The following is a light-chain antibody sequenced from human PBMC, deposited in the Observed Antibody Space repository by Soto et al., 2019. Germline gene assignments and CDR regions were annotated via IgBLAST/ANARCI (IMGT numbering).Light chain of an antibody. J-gene: IGKJ5*01. CDR1: QSVSSD. CDR2: GAS. CDR3: QQYTNWPLI. V-gene: IGKV3-15*01. Sequence: EIVMTQSAATLSVSPGERATLSWRASQSVSSDLAWYQQKPGQSPRLLIYGASTRATGIPARFSGSGYGTEFNLTISSLQPADFAVYYCQQYTNWPLIFGQGTRLEIK.